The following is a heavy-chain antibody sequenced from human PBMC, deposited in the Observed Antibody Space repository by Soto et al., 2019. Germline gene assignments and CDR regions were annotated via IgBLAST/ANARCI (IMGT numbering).Heavy chain of an antibody. V-gene: IGHV3-30*03. D-gene: IGHD5-18*01. Sequence: QVQLVESGGGVVQPGRSLRLSCAASGFTFSSYGMHWVRQAPGKGLEWVAVISYDGSNKYYADSVKGRFTISRDNSKNTLYLQMNSLRAEDTAVYYCARDNSYGDHYYYYGMDVWGQGTTVTVSS. CDR2: ISYDGSNK. CDR3: ARDNSYGDHYYYYGMDV. CDR1: GFTFSSYG. J-gene: IGHJ6*02.